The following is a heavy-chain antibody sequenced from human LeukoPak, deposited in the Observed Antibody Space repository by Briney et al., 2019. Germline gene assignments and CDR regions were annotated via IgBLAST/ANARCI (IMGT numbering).Heavy chain of an antibody. Sequence: PGGSLRLSCAASGFTFSSYGMHWVRQAPGKGLEWVAVISYDGSNKYYADSVKGRFTISRDNSKNTLYLQMNSLRAEDTAVYYCAKDRSGYGAPSPFDYWGQGTLVTVSS. V-gene: IGHV3-30*18. CDR2: ISYDGSNK. D-gene: IGHD5-12*01. J-gene: IGHJ4*02. CDR3: AKDRSGYGAPSPFDY. CDR1: GFTFSSYG.